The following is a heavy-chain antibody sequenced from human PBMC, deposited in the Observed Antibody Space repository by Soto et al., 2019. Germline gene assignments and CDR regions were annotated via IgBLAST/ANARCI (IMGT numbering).Heavy chain of an antibody. CDR1: GGTFSSYT. Sequence: QVQLVQTGAEVKKPGSSVTVSCKASGGTFSSYTISWVRQAPGQGLEWMGGIIPIFGTANYAQKFQGRVTITADESTSTDYMELSSLRSEDTAVYYCARGNHRWLQLWYFDLWGRGTLVTVYS. V-gene: IGHV1-69*12. J-gene: IGHJ2*01. CDR3: ARGNHRWLQLWYFDL. D-gene: IGHD5-12*01. CDR2: IIPIFGTA.